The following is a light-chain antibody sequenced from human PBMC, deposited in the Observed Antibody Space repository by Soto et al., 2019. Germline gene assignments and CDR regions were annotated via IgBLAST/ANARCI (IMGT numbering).Light chain of an antibody. CDR2: AAS. Sequence: AIRMTQSPSSFSASTGDRVTITCRSSQGISSYLAWYQQKPGKAPKLLIYAASTLQSGVPSRFSGSGSGTDFTLTIRCLQSEDFATYYCPQYYSYPQTFGHGTKVEIK. J-gene: IGKJ1*01. V-gene: IGKV1-8*01. CDR1: QGISSY. CDR3: PQYYSYPQT.